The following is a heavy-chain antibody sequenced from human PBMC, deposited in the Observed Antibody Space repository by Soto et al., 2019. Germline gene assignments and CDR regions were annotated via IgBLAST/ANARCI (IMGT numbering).Heavy chain of an antibody. J-gene: IGHJ4*02. CDR3: AKEGPLDIVVVPAAMTDY. CDR1: GFTFSSYA. CDR2: ISGSGGST. V-gene: IGHV3-23*01. Sequence: GGSLRLSCAASGFTFSSYAMSWVRQAPGKGLEWVSAISGSGGSTYYADSVKGRFTISRDNSKNTLYLQMNSLRAEDTAVYYCAKEGPLDIVVVPAAMTDYWGQGTLVTVSS. D-gene: IGHD2-2*03.